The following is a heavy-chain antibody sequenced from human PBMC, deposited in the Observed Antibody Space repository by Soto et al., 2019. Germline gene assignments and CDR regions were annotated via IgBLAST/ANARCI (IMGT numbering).Heavy chain of an antibody. CDR1: RGSFSGYY. CDR3: AGAHNDFWSGYPIPYGMDV. V-gene: IGHV4-34*01. J-gene: IGHJ6*02. Sequence: SETLSLTCAVYRGSFSGYYWSWIRQPPGKGLEWIGEMKHSGSTNYNPSLKSRVTISVDTSKNHFSLKLSSVTAADTAVYYCAGAHNDFWSGYPIPYGMDVWGQGTTVTVSS. D-gene: IGHD3-3*01. CDR2: MKHSGST.